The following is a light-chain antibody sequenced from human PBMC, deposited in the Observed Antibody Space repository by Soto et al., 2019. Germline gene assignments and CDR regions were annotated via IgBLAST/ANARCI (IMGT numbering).Light chain of an antibody. CDR2: DVS. CDR1: SSDVGGYNY. V-gene: IGLV2-14*01. Sequence: QSVLTQPASVSGSPGQSIAISCTGTSSDVGGYNYVSWYQQHPGKAPKLMIYDVSNRPSGVSNRFSGSKSGNTASLTISGLQSEDEGDYYCSSYANFNTLVFGPGTKVTVL. J-gene: IGLJ1*01. CDR3: SSYANFNTLV.